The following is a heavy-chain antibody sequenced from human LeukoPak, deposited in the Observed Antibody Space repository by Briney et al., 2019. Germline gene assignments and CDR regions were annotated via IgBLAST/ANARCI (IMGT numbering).Heavy chain of an antibody. J-gene: IGHJ6*02. CDR2: IYTSGST. D-gene: IGHD1-26*01. CDR3: ARDLLGSYYYGMDV. CDR1: GGSISSGSYY. Sequence: SETLSLTCTVSGGSISSGSYYWSWIRQPAGKGLEWIGRIYTSGSTNYNPSLKSRVTISVDTSKNQFSLKLSSVTAADTAVYYCARDLLGSYYYGMDVWGQGTTVTVSS. V-gene: IGHV4-61*02.